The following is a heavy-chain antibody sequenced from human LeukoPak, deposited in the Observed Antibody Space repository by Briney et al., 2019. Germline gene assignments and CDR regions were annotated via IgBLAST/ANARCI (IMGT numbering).Heavy chain of an antibody. CDR2: ISAYNGNT. D-gene: IGHD3-9*01. Sequence: ASVKVSCKASGYTFTSYGISWVRQAPGQGLEWMGWISAYNGNTNYAQKLQGRVTMTTDTSTSTAYMELRSLRSDDTAVYYCARVNPVPVAGYWGGGDYWGQGTLVTVSS. CDR1: GYTFTSYG. J-gene: IGHJ4*02. V-gene: IGHV1-18*04. CDR3: ARVNPVPVAGYWGGGDY.